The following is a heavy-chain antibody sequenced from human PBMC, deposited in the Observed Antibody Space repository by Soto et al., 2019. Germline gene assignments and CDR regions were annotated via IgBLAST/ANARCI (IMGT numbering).Heavy chain of an antibody. CDR1: GFTFDAYG. CDR2: VWSDGNLK. Sequence: QVQLVESGGGVVQPGGSLRLSCAASGFTFDAYGFHWVRQAPGKGLEWVAVVWSDGNLKYYADSVKGRFTISRDSSKSALNLQMNSRRVDYTAVYYCARIQLDTIMALDYWGQGTLVTVSS. D-gene: IGHD1-1*01. V-gene: IGHV3-33*01. CDR3: ARIQLDTIMALDY. J-gene: IGHJ4*02.